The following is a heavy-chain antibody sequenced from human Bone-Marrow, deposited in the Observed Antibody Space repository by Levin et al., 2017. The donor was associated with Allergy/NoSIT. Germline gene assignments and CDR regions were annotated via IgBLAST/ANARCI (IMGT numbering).Heavy chain of an antibody. V-gene: IGHV4-39*07. CDR3: ARTIEVSTIFGILTPKNWFDP. CDR1: GDSISSSSYY. D-gene: IGHD3-3*01. J-gene: IGHJ5*02. CDR2: IFYSGNT. Sequence: NPSETLSLTCSVSGDSISSSSYYWGWIRQPPGKGLEWIGTIFYSGNTYYNPSLKSRVTLSVDTSKNQFSLKLASVTAADTAVYYCARTIEVSTIFGILTPKNWFDPWGQGTLVTVSS.